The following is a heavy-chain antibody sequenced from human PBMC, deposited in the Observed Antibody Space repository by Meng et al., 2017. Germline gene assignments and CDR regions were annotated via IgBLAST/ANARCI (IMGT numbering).Heavy chain of an antibody. CDR3: ASGSRYYDILTGYLVGAFDI. Sequence: SETLSLTCAVSGGSISSSNWWSWVRQPPGKGLEWIGEIYHSGSTNYNPSLKSRVTISVDKSKNQFSLKLSSVTAADTAVYYCASGSRYYDILTGYLVGAFDIWGQGTMVTVSS. D-gene: IGHD3-9*01. J-gene: IGHJ3*02. CDR2: IYHSGST. V-gene: IGHV4-4*02. CDR1: GGSISSSNW.